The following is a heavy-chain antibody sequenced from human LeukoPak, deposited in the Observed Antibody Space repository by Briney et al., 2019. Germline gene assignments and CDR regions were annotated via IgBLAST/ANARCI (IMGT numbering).Heavy chain of an antibody. CDR1: GFTFSSYG. Sequence: GGSLRLSCAASGFTFSSYGMHWVRQAPGKGLEWVAVISYDGSNKYYADSVKGRFTISRDNSKNTLYLQMNSLRAEDTAVYYCAKDPSVRGVIIAWFDPWGQGTLVTVSS. D-gene: IGHD3-10*02. V-gene: IGHV3-30*18. CDR3: AKDPSVRGVIIAWFDP. CDR2: ISYDGSNK. J-gene: IGHJ5*02.